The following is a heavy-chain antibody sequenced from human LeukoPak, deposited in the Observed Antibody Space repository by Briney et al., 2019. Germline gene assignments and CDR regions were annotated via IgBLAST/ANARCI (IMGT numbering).Heavy chain of an antibody. Sequence: PGGSLRLSSAASGFTFSSYWMSWVRQAPGKGPEWVANIKQDGSGEFYVDSVKGRFTISRDNAKNSLYLQMNSLRAGDTAVYYCARDEYGDYRYWGQGTLVTVSS. J-gene: IGHJ4*02. V-gene: IGHV3-7*01. CDR2: IKQDGSGE. CDR3: ARDEYGDYRY. D-gene: IGHD4-17*01. CDR1: GFTFSSYW.